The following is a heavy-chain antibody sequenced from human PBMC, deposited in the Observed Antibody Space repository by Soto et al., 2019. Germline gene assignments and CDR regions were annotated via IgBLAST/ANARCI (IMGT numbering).Heavy chain of an antibody. J-gene: IGHJ6*02. Sequence: GGSLRLSCAASGFTFSSYAMSWVRQAPGKGLEWVSAISGSGGSTYYADSVKGRFTISRDNSKNTLYLQMNSLRAEDTAVYYCAKSGERGQYYYYYGMDVWGQGTTVTVS. V-gene: IGHV3-23*01. D-gene: IGHD1-1*01. CDR3: AKSGERGQYYYYYGMDV. CDR2: ISGSGGST. CDR1: GFTFSSYA.